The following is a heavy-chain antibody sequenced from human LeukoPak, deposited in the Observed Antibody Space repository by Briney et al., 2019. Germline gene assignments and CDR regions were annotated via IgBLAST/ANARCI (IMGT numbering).Heavy chain of an antibody. CDR2: IYHSGST. CDR3: ASHDYGTYYFDY. V-gene: IGHV4-30-2*01. Sequence: KSSETLSLTCSVSGDSISSSGYYWSWIRQPPGKGLEWIGYIYHSGSTYYNPSLKSRVTISVDRSKNQFSLKLSSVTAADTAVYYCASHDYGTYYFDYWGQGTLVTVSS. CDR1: GDSISSSGYY. J-gene: IGHJ4*02. D-gene: IGHD4-17*01.